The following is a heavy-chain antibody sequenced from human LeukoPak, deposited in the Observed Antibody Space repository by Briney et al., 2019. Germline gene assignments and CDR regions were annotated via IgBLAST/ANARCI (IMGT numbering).Heavy chain of an antibody. CDR1: GFTFNRHL. CDR3: VRGGDTHYGLDY. J-gene: IGHJ4*02. Sequence: GGSLRLSCTVSGFTFNRHLMHWVRQAPGKGLEWVSHINAVGSGTAYADFVKGRFTISRDNAKNKVYLQMNSLRADDTALYYCVRGGDTHYGLDYWGQGALVTVSS. D-gene: IGHD3-10*01. V-gene: IGHV3-74*01. CDR2: INAVGSGT.